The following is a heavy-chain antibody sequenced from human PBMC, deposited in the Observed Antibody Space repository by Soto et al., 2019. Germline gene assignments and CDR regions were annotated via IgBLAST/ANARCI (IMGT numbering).Heavy chain of an antibody. J-gene: IGHJ4*02. V-gene: IGHV5-10-1*01. CDR2: IDPSDSYT. CDR1: GYRFTRYW. CDR3: ACNLTTLVTQIDD. Sequence: GDSLKLSCNGSGYRFTRYWINWVRQMPGKGLEWMGRIDPSDSYTNYSPSFQGHVTISADKSISTAYLQWNSLEASDTAVYYCACNLTTLVTQIDDWGQGTLVTVNS. D-gene: IGHD5-18*01.